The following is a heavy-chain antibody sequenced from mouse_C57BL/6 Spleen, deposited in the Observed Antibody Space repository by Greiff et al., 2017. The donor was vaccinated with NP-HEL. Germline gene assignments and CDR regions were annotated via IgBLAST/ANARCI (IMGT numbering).Heavy chain of an antibody. J-gene: IGHJ4*01. D-gene: IGHD2-4*01. CDR2: INPNNGGT. V-gene: IGHV1-18*01. Sequence: EVQLQQSGPELVKPGASVKIPCKASGYTFTDYNMDWVKQSHGKSLEWIGDINPNNGGTIYNQKFKGKATLTVDKSSSTAYMELRSLTSEDTAVYYCARGSAPYDYDPYYAMDYWGQGTSVTVSS. CDR3: ARGSAPYDYDPYYAMDY. CDR1: GYTFTDYN.